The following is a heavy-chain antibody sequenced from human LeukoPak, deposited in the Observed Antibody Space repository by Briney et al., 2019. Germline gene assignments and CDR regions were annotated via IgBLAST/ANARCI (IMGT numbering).Heavy chain of an antibody. CDR1: GFTFSNYW. CDR3: ARGHGQ. J-gene: IGHJ4*02. V-gene: IGHV3-66*01. CDR2: IYTGGST. Sequence: GGSLRLSCAASGFTFSNYWMSWVRQAPGKGLEWVSVIYTGGSTAYTDSVKGRFTTSRDTSKNTLYLQMNSLTAEDTAVYYCARGHGQWGQGTLVTVSS.